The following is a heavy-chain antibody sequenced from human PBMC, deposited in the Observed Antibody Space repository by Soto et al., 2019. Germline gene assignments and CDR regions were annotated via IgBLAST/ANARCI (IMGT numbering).Heavy chain of an antibody. J-gene: IGHJ4*02. Sequence: VGSLRLSCAASGFTFSSYAMSWVRQAPGKGLEWVSGISDSGDSTYYADSVKGQFTISRDNSKNTLYLQMNSLRAEDTAVYYCTKEGGSGTYYAYWGQGTLVTVSS. D-gene: IGHD1-26*01. CDR2: ISDSGDST. V-gene: IGHV3-23*01. CDR1: GFTFSSYA. CDR3: TKEGGSGTYYAY.